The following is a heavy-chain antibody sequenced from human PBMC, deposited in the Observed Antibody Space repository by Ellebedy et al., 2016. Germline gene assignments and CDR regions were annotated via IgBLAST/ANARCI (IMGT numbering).Heavy chain of an antibody. CDR1: GGTFSSYA. CDR2: IIPIFGTA. CDR3: ARGPSGTIFGVVISNWFDP. J-gene: IGHJ5*02. D-gene: IGHD3-3*01. V-gene: IGHV1-69*13. Sequence: SVKVSCXASGGTFSSYAISWVRQAPGQGLEWMGGIIPIFGTANYAQKFQGRVTITADESTSTAYMELSSLRSEDTAVYYCARGPSGTIFGVVISNWFDPWGQGTLVTVSS.